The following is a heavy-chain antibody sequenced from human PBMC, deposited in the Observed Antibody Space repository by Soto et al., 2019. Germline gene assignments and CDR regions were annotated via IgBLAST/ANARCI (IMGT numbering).Heavy chain of an antibody. J-gene: IGHJ6*02. CDR3: AREYDFWSGYYRPHGMDV. CDR1: EFSISTFW. V-gene: IGHV3-74*01. CDR2: INSDEPIT. D-gene: IGHD3-3*01. Sequence: EVQLGESGGGLGQPGGSLRLSCAASEFSISTFWMHWVRQAPGKDLVWVARINSDEPITDYADFVKGRFTISRDNAKNTVYLHINRLRAEDTALYYCAREYDFWSGYYRPHGMDVWGQGTAVTVSS.